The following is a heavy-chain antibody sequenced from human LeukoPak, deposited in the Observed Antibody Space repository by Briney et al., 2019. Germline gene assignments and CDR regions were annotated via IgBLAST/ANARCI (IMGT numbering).Heavy chain of an antibody. J-gene: IGHJ4*02. CDR2: IYPGNSDT. CDR1: GYSFSSYW. D-gene: IGHD2-2*01. V-gene: IGHV5-51*01. CDR3: ARRLGCSSTSCYWYFDY. Sequence: GESLKISCKGSGYSFSSYWIGWVRQMPGKGLEWMGIIYPGNSDTRYSPSFQGQVTISADKSITTAYLQWSSLKTSDAAMYYCARRLGCSSTSCYWYFDYWGQGTLVTVSS.